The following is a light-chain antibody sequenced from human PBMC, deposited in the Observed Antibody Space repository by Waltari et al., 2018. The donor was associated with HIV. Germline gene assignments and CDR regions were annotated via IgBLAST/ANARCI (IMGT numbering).Light chain of an antibody. CDR2: GAS. J-gene: IGKJ3*01. V-gene: IGKV3-20*01. Sequence: ETVLTQSPGTLSLSPGERATLSCRASQSVGSNSLAWYQPKPGQAPRLLIYGASSRATGIPDRFSGSGSGTDFTLTISRLEPEDFAVYYCQQYGSSPLFTFGPGTKVDIK. CDR3: QQYGSSPLFT. CDR1: QSVGSNS.